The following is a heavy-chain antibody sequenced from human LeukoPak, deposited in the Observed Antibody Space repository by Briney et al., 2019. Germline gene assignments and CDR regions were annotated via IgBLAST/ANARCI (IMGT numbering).Heavy chain of an antibody. V-gene: IGHV4-59*11. J-gene: IGHJ4*02. Sequence: SETLSLTCTVSGGSISSHYWSWIRQPPGKGLEWIGYIYYSGSTNYNPSLKSRVTISVDTSKNQFSLKLSSVTAADTAVYYCARTYYYDSSGYFGYWGQGTLVTVSS. D-gene: IGHD3-22*01. CDR3: ARTYYYDSSGYFGY. CDR2: IYYSGST. CDR1: GGSISSHY.